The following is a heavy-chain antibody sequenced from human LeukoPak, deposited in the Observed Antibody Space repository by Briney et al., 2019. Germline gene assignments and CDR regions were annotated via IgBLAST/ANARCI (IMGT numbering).Heavy chain of an antibody. J-gene: IGHJ6*02. CDR3: ARSSRDHYYNYGMDV. V-gene: IGHV2-70*01. CDR1: GFSLSTSGMW. CDR2: IDWDDDR. Sequence: ESGPTLVNPPQALTLTCTFSGFSLSTSGMWVSWIRQPPGKALEWLAPIDWDDDRYYNASLKTRLTISKDTSKNQVVLTMTNMDPVDTATYYCARSSRDHYYNYGMDVWGQGTTVTVSS. D-gene: IGHD5-24*01.